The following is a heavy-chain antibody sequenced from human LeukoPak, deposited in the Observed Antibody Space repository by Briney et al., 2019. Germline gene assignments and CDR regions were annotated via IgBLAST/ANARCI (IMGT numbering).Heavy chain of an antibody. V-gene: IGHV1-69*05. CDR3: ARDREDTAMVTFSDYYYYYYMDV. D-gene: IGHD5-18*01. Sequence: SVKVSCKASGYTFTSYDINWVRQATGQGLEWMGGIIPIFGTANYAQKFQGRVTITTDESTSTAYMELSSLRSEDTAVYYCARDREDTAMVTFSDYYYYYYMDVWGKGTTVTVSS. J-gene: IGHJ6*03. CDR1: GYTFTSYD. CDR2: IIPIFGTA.